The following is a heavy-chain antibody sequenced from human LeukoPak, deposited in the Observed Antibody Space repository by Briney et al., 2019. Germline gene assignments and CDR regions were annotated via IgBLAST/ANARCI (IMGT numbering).Heavy chain of an antibody. CDR1: GFTFSKYS. J-gene: IGHJ6*02. V-gene: IGHV3-21*01. D-gene: IGHD3-10*01. Sequence: TGGSLRLFRAASGFTFSKYSMNWVRQAPGKGLEWVSSISSSSSYIYYADSVKGRFTISRDNAKNSLYLQMNSLRAEDTAVYYCVRGRSLGSRREYGMDVWGQGTTVTVSS. CDR3: VRGRSLGSRREYGMDV. CDR2: ISSSSSYI.